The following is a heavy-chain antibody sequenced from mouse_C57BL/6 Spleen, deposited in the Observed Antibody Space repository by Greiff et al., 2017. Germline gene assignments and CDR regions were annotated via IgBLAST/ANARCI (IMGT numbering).Heavy chain of an antibody. J-gene: IGHJ1*03. V-gene: IGHV1-26*01. CDR2: INPTNGGT. Sequence: EVQLQQSGPELVKPGASVKISCKASGFKFTDYYMNWVKQSHGKSLEWIGDINPTNGGTRYNPQFKGKATLTVDKSSSTAYMELRNLTSENSAVYDGARSRADDYDNRYFDVWGTGTTLTVSS. CDR1: GFKFTDYY. D-gene: IGHD2-4*01. CDR3: ARSRADDYDNRYFDV.